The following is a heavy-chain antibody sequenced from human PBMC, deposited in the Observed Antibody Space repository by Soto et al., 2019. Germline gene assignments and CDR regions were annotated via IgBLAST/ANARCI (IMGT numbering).Heavy chain of an antibody. V-gene: IGHV4-61*01. J-gene: IGHJ4*02. CDR3: ARARNRYFDF. CDR2: VFRSGSV. Sequence: SETLSLTCNVSGGSMTTGSYFWSWIRRPPGKGLEWIGYVFRSGSVNYSPSFKSRVTISIDTSKNQFSLMLKSVTAADTAVYFCARARNRYFDFWGQRALVTFSS. CDR1: GGSMTTGSYF. D-gene: IGHD1-1*01.